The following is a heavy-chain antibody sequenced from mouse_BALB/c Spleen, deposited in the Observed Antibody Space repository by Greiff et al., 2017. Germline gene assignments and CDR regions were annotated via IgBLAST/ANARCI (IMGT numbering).Heavy chain of an antibody. CDR2: ISYDGSN. J-gene: IGHJ1*01. CDR1: GYSITSGYY. CDR3: ARDKYGYGYFDV. Sequence: ESGPGLVKPSQSLSLTCSVTGYSITSGYYWNWIRQFPGNKLEWMGYISYDGSNNYNPSLKNRISITRDTSKNQFFLKLNSVTTEDTATYYCARDKYGYGYFDVCGAGTTVTVSS. V-gene: IGHV3-6*02. D-gene: IGHD5-1-1*01.